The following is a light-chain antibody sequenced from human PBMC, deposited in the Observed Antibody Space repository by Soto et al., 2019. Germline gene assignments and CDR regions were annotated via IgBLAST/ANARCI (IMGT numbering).Light chain of an antibody. CDR2: WAS. CDR1: QSILYSANTKNY. V-gene: IGKV4-1*01. J-gene: IGKJ1*01. CDR3: QQYFSTPRT. Sequence: IVMTQSPDSLAVSLGERATINCKSSQSILYSANTKNYLAWYQQKSGQPPNLLIYWASTRESGVPDRFSGSGSGTDFTLTSSSRQAEDVAFYYCQQYFSTPRTFGQGTKGEI.